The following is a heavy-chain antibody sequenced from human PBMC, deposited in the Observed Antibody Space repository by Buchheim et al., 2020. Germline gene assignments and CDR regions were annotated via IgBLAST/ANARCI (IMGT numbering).Heavy chain of an antibody. V-gene: IGHV3-7*01. CDR3: ARFRDTMVRGVIVGHYYYYGMDV. D-gene: IGHD3-10*01. CDR1: GFTFSSYW. Sequence: EVQLVESGGGLVQPGGSLRLSCAASGFTFSSYWMSWVRQAPGKGLEWVANIKQDGSEKYYVDSVKGRFTISRDNAKNSLYLQMISLRAEDTAVYYCARFRDTMVRGVIVGHYYYYGMDVWGQGTT. CDR2: IKQDGSEK. J-gene: IGHJ6*02.